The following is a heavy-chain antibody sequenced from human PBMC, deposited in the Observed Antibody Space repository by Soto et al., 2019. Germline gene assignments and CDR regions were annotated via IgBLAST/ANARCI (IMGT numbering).Heavy chain of an antibody. Sequence: EVQLLESGGGLVQPGGSLRLSCAASGFTFSSNAMSWVRQAPGKGLEWVSAISGSGGSTYYADSVKGRFTISRDNSKNTLYLQMNSLRAEDTAVYYCAKRDSYCGGDCYSGGGWFDPWGQGTLVTVSS. CDR1: GFTFSSNA. V-gene: IGHV3-23*01. J-gene: IGHJ5*02. D-gene: IGHD2-21*02. CDR2: ISGSGGST. CDR3: AKRDSYCGGDCYSGGGWFDP.